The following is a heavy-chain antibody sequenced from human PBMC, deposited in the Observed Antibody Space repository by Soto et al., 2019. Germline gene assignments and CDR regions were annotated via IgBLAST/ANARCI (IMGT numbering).Heavy chain of an antibody. J-gene: IGHJ4*02. Sequence: SETLSLTCAVSGGSFTSNNWWTWVRQPPGQGLEWNGEIYRTGSTNYNPSLKSRITISIDKSKNLYSLRVTSLTAADTAVYYCTSRCPGSIVYYWGEGTLVTVSS. CDR3: TSRCPGSIVYY. V-gene: IGHV4-4*02. D-gene: IGHD2-15*01. CDR2: IYRTGST. CDR1: GGSFTSNNW.